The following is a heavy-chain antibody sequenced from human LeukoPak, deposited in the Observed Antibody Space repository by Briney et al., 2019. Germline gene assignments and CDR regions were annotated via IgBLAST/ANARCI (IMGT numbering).Heavy chain of an antibody. CDR2: ISSSSSYI. Sequence: GGSLRLSCAASGFTFSSYSMNWVRQAPGKGLEWVSSISSSSSYIYYADSVKGRFTTSRDNAKNSLYLQMNSLGAEDTAVYYCASAVVMRADYWGQGTLVTVSS. V-gene: IGHV3-21*01. J-gene: IGHJ4*02. CDR1: GFTFSSYS. D-gene: IGHD4-23*01. CDR3: ASAVVMRADY.